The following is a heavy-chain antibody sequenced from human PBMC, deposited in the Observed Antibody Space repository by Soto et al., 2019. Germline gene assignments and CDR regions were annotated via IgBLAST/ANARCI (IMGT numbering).Heavy chain of an antibody. CDR2: IYHSGST. V-gene: IGHV4-38-2*01. Sequence: PSETLSLTCAVSGYSTSSGYYWGWIRQPPGKGLEWIGSIYHSGSTYYNPSLKSRVTISVDTTNNQFSLKLSSVTAADTAVYYCASPSLAREWPNYFDYWRQGTLV. J-gene: IGHJ4*02. CDR1: GYSTSSGYY. D-gene: IGHD3-3*01. CDR3: ASPSLAREWPNYFDY.